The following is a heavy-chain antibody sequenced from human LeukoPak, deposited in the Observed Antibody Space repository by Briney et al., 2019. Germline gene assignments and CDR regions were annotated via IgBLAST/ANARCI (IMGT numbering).Heavy chain of an antibody. J-gene: IGHJ4*02. D-gene: IGHD6-19*01. V-gene: IGHV1-46*01. CDR1: GYIFTSYY. CDR3: ARFAVHRRIAVAGQFGLDY. CDR2: INPSGGTT. Sequence: ASVKVSCKASGYIFTSYYIHWVRQAPGQGLEWMGIINPSGGTTNYAQKFQGRVIMTRDTSTSTVYMELSSLRSDDTAVYYCARFAVHRRIAVAGQFGLDYWGQGTLVTVSS.